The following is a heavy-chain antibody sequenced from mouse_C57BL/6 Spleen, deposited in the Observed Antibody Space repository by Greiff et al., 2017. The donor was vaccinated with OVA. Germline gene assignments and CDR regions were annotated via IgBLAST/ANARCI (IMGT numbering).Heavy chain of an antibody. CDR1: GYTFTSYW. J-gene: IGHJ4*01. CDR2: IDPSDSYT. Sequence: QVQLQQPGAELVMPGASVKLSCKASGYTFTSYWMHWVKQRPGQGLEWIGEIDPSDSYTNYTQKFKGKSTLTVDKSSSTAYMQLSSLTSEDSAVYYCAKSGYGSSGDAMDYWGQGTSVTVSS. CDR3: AKSGYGSSGDAMDY. V-gene: IGHV1-69*01. D-gene: IGHD1-1*01.